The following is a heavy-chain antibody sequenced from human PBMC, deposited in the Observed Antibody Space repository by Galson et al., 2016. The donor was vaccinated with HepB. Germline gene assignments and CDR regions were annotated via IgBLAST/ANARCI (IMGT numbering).Heavy chain of an antibody. CDR3: ARVHVGATTAPYYYYGMDV. Sequence: SVKVSCKASGGIFSSFSVNWVRQAPGQGLEWMGGSIPIFGTAKYAQKFQGRVTITADESTSTAYMEVNSLRSEDTAVYYCARVHVGATTAPYYYYGMDVWGQGTTVTVSS. J-gene: IGHJ6*01. CDR2: SIPIFGTA. D-gene: IGHD1-26*01. V-gene: IGHV1-69*13. CDR1: GGIFSSFS.